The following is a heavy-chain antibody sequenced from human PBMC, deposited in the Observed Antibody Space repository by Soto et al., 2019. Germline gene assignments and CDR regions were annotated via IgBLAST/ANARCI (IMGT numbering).Heavy chain of an antibody. V-gene: IGHV1-46*01. D-gene: IGHD5-12*01. Sequence: QVQLVQSGAEVKKAGASVKVSCKASGYSFITSYHMHWVRQAPGQGLEWMGIINPTGSMTRYSQKFQGRLTMTRATSTATDYMELSNLTSEDTAVYFCARDTGYDHDAFDIWGQGTRVTVSS. J-gene: IGHJ3*02. CDR2: INPTGSMT. CDR3: ARDTGYDHDAFDI. CDR1: GYSFITSYH.